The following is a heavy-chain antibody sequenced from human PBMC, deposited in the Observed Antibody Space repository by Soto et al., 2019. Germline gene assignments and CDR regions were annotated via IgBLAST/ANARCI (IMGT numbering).Heavy chain of an antibody. Sequence: QVQLVESGGGVVQPGRSLRLSCAASGFTFSSYGMHWVRQAPGKGLEWVAVISYDGSNKYYADSVKGRFTISRDNSKNTLYLQMNSLRAEDTAVYYCAKDRAIAAPDYWGQGTMVTVSS. V-gene: IGHV3-30*18. CDR3: AKDRAIAAPDY. CDR2: ISYDGSNK. CDR1: GFTFSSYG. J-gene: IGHJ3*01. D-gene: IGHD6-6*01.